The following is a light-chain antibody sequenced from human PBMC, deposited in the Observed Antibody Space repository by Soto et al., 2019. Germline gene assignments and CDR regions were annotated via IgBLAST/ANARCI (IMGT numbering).Light chain of an antibody. Sequence: IQLTKSPSSLSASVGERVTVTCRASQGIGTYLVWYQQIPGKAPKLLIFAASNIQRGVPSRFSGSGSGTEFTLTISNLQPDDFATYYCQKYNSYLWTFGQGTKVDIK. V-gene: IGKV1-9*01. CDR1: QGIGTY. CDR2: AAS. J-gene: IGKJ1*01. CDR3: QKYNSYLWT.